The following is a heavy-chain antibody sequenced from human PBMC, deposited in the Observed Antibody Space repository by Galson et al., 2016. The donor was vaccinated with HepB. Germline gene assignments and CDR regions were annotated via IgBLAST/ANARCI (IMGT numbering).Heavy chain of an antibody. CDR3: ARHSVGANVVSVFDI. CDR2: IYYSGST. V-gene: IGHV4-39*01. D-gene: IGHD1-26*01. CDR1: GGSISSSSYY. Sequence: ETLSLTCTVSGGSISSSSYYWGWIRQPPGKGLEWIGSIYYSGSTYYNPSLKSRVTISVDTSKTQFSLKLSSVTAADTTVYYCARHSVGANVVSVFDIWGQGTMVTVSS. J-gene: IGHJ3*02.